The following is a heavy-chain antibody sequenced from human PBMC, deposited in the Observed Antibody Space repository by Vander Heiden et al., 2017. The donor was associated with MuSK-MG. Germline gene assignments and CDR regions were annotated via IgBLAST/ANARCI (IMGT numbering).Heavy chain of an antibody. CDR2: ISSSSSYI. Sequence: EVQLVESGGGLVKPGGSLSLSCAASGFTFSSYSMNWVRQAPGKGLEWVSSISSSSSYIYYADSVKGRFTISRDNAKNSLYLQMNSLRAEDTAVYYCARDPLVIAAAGRSDYWGQGTLVTVSS. CDR1: GFTFSSYS. V-gene: IGHV3-21*01. D-gene: IGHD6-13*01. J-gene: IGHJ4*02. CDR3: ARDPLVIAAAGRSDY.